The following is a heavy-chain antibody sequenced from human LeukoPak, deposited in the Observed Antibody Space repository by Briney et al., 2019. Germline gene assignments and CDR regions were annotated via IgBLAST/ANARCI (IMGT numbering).Heavy chain of an antibody. J-gene: IGHJ3*02. CDR1: GGTFSSYA. CDR2: IIPILGTA. D-gene: IGHD6-13*01. V-gene: IGHV1-69*06. Sequence: SVKVSCKASGGTFSSYAISWVRQAPGQGLEWMGGIIPILGTAKYAQKFQGRVTITADKSTSTAYMELSSLRSEDTAVYYCAKMGYSSSWYGSLGAFDIWGQGTMVTVSS. CDR3: AKMGYSSSWYGSLGAFDI.